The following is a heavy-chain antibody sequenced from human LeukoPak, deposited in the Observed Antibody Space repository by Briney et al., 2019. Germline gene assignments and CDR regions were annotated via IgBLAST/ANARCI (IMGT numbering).Heavy chain of an antibody. Sequence: SETLSLTCAVYGGSFSGYYWSWIRQPPGKGLEWIGEINHSGSTNYNPSLKSRVTISVDTSKNQFSLKLSSVTAADTAVYYCARGFRRVDYWGQGTLVIVSS. J-gene: IGHJ4*02. CDR1: GGSFSGYY. CDR2: INHSGST. CDR3: ARGFRRVDY. V-gene: IGHV4-34*01.